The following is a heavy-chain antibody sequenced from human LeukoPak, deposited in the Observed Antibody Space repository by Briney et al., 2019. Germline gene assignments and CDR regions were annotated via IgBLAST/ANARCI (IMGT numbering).Heavy chain of an antibody. V-gene: IGHV4-30-4*01. D-gene: IGHD2-8*01. CDR2: IYYSGST. CDR3: ARVMGWDCTNGVCYFDY. CDR1: GGSISSGDYY. Sequence: NPSQTLSLTCTVSGGSISSGDYYWSWIRQPPGKGLEWIGYIYYSGSTYSNPSLKSRVTISVDTSKNQFSLKLSSVTAADTAVYYCARVMGWDCTNGVCYFDYWGQGTLVTVSS. J-gene: IGHJ4*02.